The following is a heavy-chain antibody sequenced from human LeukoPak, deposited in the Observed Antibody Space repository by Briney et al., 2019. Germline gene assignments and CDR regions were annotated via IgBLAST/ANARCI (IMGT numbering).Heavy chain of an antibody. Sequence: PGGSLRLSCAASGFTFSNFWMHWVRQAPGKGLVWVSRINSDGSTTNYADSVKGRFTISRDNSKNTLDLQMNSLRAEDTAIYYCAKTVVVITFRFDSWGQRSLVTVSS. CDR1: GFTFSNFW. CDR2: INSDGSTT. CDR3: AKTVVVITFRFDS. J-gene: IGHJ4*02. V-gene: IGHV3-74*01. D-gene: IGHD2-21*01.